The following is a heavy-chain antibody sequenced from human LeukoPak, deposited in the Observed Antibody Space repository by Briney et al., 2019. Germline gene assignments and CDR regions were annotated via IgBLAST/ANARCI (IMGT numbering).Heavy chain of an antibody. D-gene: IGHD3-3*01. Sequence: GGSLRLSCAASGFTFRSYAMHWVRQVPGKGLEWVAVISYAGRNEDYADSVKGRLTISRDNSKNTLYLQMNSLRIEDTAVYYCAREIFNAFDIWGQGTMVTVSS. J-gene: IGHJ3*02. CDR3: AREIFNAFDI. CDR2: ISYAGRNE. V-gene: IGHV3-30*04. CDR1: GFTFRSYA.